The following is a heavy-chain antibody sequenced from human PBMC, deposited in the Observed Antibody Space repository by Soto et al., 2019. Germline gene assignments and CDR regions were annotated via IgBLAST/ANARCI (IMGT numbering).Heavy chain of an antibody. V-gene: IGHV1-2*02. D-gene: IGHD3-3*01. Sequence: DSVQVSCKASGYTFTGYYMHWVRQAPGQGLEWMGWINPNSGGTNYAQKFQGRVTMTRDTSISTAYMELSRLRSDDTAVYYCARGGRTIFGVVYNCFDPWGQGTLVTVAS. CDR2: INPNSGGT. J-gene: IGHJ5*02. CDR1: GYTFTGYY. CDR3: ARGGRTIFGVVYNCFDP.